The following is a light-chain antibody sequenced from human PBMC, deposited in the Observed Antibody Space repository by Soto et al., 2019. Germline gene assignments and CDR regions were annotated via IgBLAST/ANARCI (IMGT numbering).Light chain of an antibody. V-gene: IGKV3-20*01. CDR2: HVS. CDR3: QQYAEPPRS. J-gene: IGKJ1*01. CDR1: RSLGRDY. Sequence: VLMQYPDTLSLSPGERATLSCRVLRSLGRDYLAWYQQKPGQAPRLLFYHVSRRATGTPDRFSVSGSGTDFTLTISRVEPEDFAVYYCQQYAEPPRSFGQGTKVDIK.